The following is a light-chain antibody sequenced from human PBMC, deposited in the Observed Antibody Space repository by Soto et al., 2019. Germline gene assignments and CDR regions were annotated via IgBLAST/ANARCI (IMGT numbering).Light chain of an antibody. CDR3: QHYGGSFI. J-gene: IGKJ3*01. CDR1: QNVNNNF. V-gene: IGKV3-20*01. CDR2: GVS. Sequence: VLTQSPRTLSLSPGERATLSCRASQNVNNNFVAWYQQKPGQAPSLLIYGVSDRATGVPDRFSGSGSGTDFTLTISRLEPEDFAVYYCQHYGGSFIFGPGTKVDFK.